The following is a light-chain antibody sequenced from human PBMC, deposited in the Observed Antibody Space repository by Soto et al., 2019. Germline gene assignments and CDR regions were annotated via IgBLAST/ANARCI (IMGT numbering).Light chain of an antibody. J-gene: IGLJ7*01. CDR1: SSNIENNY. V-gene: IGLV1-51*01. CDR2: DNN. Sequence: QSVLTQPPSVSAAPGQSVASSCSGGSSNIENNYVSWYQQFPGTAPKLLIYDNNKRPSGTPDRFSGSKFGTSATLDITGLQTGDEADYYCATWDSSLRVVLFGGGTRLTVL. CDR3: ATWDSSLRVVL.